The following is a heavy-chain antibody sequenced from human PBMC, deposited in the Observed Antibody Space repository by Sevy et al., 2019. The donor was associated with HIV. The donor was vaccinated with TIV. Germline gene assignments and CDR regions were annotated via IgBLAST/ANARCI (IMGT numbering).Heavy chain of an antibody. D-gene: IGHD4-17*01. Sequence: GESLKISCAASGFTFSSYWMSWVRQAPGKGLEWVANIKQDGSEKYYVDSVKGRFTISRDNAKNSLYLQMNSLRAEDTAVYYCAASRATVVIPGYWGQGTLVTVSS. CDR2: IKQDGSEK. V-gene: IGHV3-7*01. CDR3: AASRATVVIPGY. J-gene: IGHJ4*02. CDR1: GFTFSSYW.